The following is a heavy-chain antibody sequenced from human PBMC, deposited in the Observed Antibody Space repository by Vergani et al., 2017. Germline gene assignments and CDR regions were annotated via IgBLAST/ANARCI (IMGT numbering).Heavy chain of an antibody. CDR3: AKGGNEQQLVLSRDYFDY. D-gene: IGHD6-13*01. CDR2: ISGSGGST. J-gene: IGHJ4*02. V-gene: IGHV3-23*01. Sequence: EVQLLESGGGLVQPGGSLRLSCAASGFTFSSYAMSWVRQAPGKGLEWVSAISGSGGSTYYADSVKGRFTISRDNSKNTLYLQMNSLRAEDTAVYYCAKGGNEQQLVLSRDYFDYWGQGTLVTVSS. CDR1: GFTFSSYA.